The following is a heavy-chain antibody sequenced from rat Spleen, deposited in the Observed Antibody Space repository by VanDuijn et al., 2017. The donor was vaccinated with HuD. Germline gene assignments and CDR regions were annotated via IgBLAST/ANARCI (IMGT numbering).Heavy chain of an antibody. CDR1: GYSITSGY. V-gene: IGHV3-1*01. D-gene: IGHD1-3*01. Sequence: EVQLQESGPGLVKPSQSLSLTCSVTGYSITSGYGWNWIRKFPGNKMEWIGHISYSGSNSYNPSLKSRISITRDTSKNQFFLQVHSVNTEDTATYYCARSTVATIYYVIDAWGQGASVTVSS. J-gene: IGHJ4*01. CDR3: ARSTVATIYYVIDA. CDR2: ISYSGSN.